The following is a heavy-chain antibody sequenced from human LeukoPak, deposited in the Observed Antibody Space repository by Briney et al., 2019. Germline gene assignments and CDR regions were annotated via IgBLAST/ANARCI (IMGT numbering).Heavy chain of an antibody. CDR1: GFTFDDYA. Sequence: GGSLRLSCAASGFTFDDYAMHWVRQAPGKGLEWVSSISWNSGKTVYADSVKGRFTISRDNAKNSLYLQMNSLRAEDMALYYCAKGKYSSSSSYFEYWGQGTLVTVSS. V-gene: IGHV3-9*03. D-gene: IGHD6-6*01. CDR2: ISWNSGKT. J-gene: IGHJ4*02. CDR3: AKGKYSSSSSYFEY.